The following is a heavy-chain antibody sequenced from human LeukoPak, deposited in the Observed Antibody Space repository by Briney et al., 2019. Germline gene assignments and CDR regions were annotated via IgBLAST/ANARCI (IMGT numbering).Heavy chain of an antibody. D-gene: IGHD2-2*01. CDR2: ISASGGST. CDR1: ESTFSSYV. V-gene: IGHV3-23*01. J-gene: IGHJ6*02. CDR3: ARVRMPNLYYYGMDV. Sequence: PGGSLRLSCAASESTFSSYVMTWVRQTPGKGLEWVSAISASGGSTYYADSVKGRFTISRDNSKNTLYLQMNSLRAEDTSFYYCARVRMPNLYYYGMDVWGQGTTVTVSS.